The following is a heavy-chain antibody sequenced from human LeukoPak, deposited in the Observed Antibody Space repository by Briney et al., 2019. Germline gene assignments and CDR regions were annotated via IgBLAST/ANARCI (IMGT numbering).Heavy chain of an antibody. J-gene: IGHJ6*03. D-gene: IGHD3-3*01. CDR3: ARAVYYDFWSGLHHYYYYYMDV. Sequence: SETLSLTCSVSGGSMSTYYWSWIRQPPGRGLEWIGYINYSGSTNYNSSLKNRVAISVDTSKNKLSLRLSSVTAADTAVYYCARAVYYDFWSGLHHYYYYYMDVWGKGTTVTVSS. CDR1: GGSMSTYY. V-gene: IGHV4-59*01. CDR2: INYSGST.